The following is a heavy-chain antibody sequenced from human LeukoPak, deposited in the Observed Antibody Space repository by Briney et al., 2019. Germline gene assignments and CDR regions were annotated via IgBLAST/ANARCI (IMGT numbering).Heavy chain of an antibody. D-gene: IGHD1-1*01. V-gene: IGHV4-39*01. CDR2: IHYIGST. CDR1: GGSISSESSEGYY. J-gene: IGHJ5*02. CDR3: ARQSGTSKRTAT. Sequence: SETLSLTCTVSGGSISSESSEGYYWGWIRQPPGKGLEWIGKIHYIGSTYYNPSLQSRVTISVDTSKKQFSLKLNSVPATDTAVYYCARQSGTSKRTATWGQGTLVTVPS.